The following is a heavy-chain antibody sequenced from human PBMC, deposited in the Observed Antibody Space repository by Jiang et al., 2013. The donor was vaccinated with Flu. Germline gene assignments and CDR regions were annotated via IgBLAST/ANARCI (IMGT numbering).Heavy chain of an antibody. V-gene: IGHV1-69*04. CDR3: ARVVYYYYYYGMDV. D-gene: IGHD5/OR15-5a*01. Sequence: GAEVKKPGSSVKVSCKASGGTFSSYAISWVRQAPGQGLEWMGRIIPILGIANYAQKFQGRVTITRDTSASTAYMELSSLRSEDTAVYYCARVVYYYYYYGMDVWGQGTTVTVSS. CDR1: GGTFSSYA. J-gene: IGHJ6*02. CDR2: IIPILGIA.